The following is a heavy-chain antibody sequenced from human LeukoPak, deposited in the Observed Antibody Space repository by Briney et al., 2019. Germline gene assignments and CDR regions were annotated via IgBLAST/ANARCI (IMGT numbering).Heavy chain of an antibody. J-gene: IGHJ4*02. D-gene: IGHD3-22*01. CDR2: IYYSGST. CDR3: ARGRPYYYDSSGYAAFDY. Sequence: PSQTLSLTCIVSGGSISSGGYYWSWIRQHPGKGLEWIGYIYYSGSTYYSPSLKSRVTISVDTSKNQFSLKLSSVTAADTAVYCCARGRPYYYDSSGYAAFDYWGQGTLVTVSS. V-gene: IGHV4-31*03. CDR1: GGSISSGGYY.